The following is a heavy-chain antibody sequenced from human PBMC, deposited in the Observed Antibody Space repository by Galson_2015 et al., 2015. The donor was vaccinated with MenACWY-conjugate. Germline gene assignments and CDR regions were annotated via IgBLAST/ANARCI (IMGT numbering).Heavy chain of an antibody. J-gene: IGHJ4*02. D-gene: IGHD2-15*01. CDR3: ARRHCSSGSCFFDY. CDR2: YSGTT. V-gene: IGHV4-59*08. Sequence: YSGTTKYNPSLKSRVTISADTSKTQFSLRLNSVTAADTAVYYCARRHCSSGSCFFDYWGQGSLVTVSS.